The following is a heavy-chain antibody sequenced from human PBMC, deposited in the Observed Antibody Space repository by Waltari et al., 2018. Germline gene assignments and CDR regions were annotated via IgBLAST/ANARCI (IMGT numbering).Heavy chain of an antibody. CDR3: AREGEMATMTGWYFDL. CDR2: IYYRGST. J-gene: IGHJ2*01. Sequence: QVQLQESGPGLVKPSETLSLTCTVSGGSISSHYWSWIRQPPGKGLEWIWYIYYRGSTNYNPSLKSRVSISVDTSKNQFSQKLSSVTAADTAVYYCAREGEMATMTGWYFDLWGRGTLVTVSS. V-gene: IGHV4-59*11. D-gene: IGHD3-16*01. CDR1: GGSISSHY.